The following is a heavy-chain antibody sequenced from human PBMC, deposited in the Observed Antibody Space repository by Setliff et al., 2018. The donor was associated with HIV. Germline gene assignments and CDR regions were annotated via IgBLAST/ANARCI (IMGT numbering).Heavy chain of an antibody. J-gene: IGHJ4*02. V-gene: IGHV4-59*08. CDR1: GGSISSYY. CDR2: IYTSGIT. CDR3: ARQFWMLTTLYFDS. Sequence: SSETLSLTCTVSGGSISSYYWSWIRLPPGKGLEWIGYIYTSGITNYNPSLKSRVTMSVDTSKNQFSLKLSSVTAADTAVYYCARQFWMLTTLYFDSLGPGTLVTVSS. D-gene: IGHD3-16*01.